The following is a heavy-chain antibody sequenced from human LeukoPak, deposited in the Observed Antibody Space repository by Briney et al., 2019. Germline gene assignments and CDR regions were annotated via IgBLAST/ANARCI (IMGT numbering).Heavy chain of an antibody. Sequence: GGSLRLSCAASGFTFSSYAMHWVRQAPGKGLEWVAVISYDGSNKYYADSVKGRFTISRDNSKNTLYLQMNSLRAEDTAVYYCARDLSDGEMATFDYWGQGTLVTVSS. CDR3: ARDLSDGEMATFDY. CDR2: ISYDGSNK. J-gene: IGHJ4*02. V-gene: IGHV3-30*04. D-gene: IGHD5-24*01. CDR1: GFTFSSYA.